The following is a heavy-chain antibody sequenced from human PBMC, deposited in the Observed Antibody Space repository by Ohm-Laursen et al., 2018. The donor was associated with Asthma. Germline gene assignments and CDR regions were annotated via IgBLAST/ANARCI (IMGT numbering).Heavy chain of an antibody. CDR2: IVVGSGNT. Sequence: SVKVSCKASGFTFTSSAVQWVRQARGQRLEWIGWIVVGSGNTNYAQKFRERVTVTRDMSTSTAYMELSSLRSEDTAVYYCAADQADPERLRYFDWLPPGYWGQGTLVTVSS. CDR1: GFTFTSSA. V-gene: IGHV1-58*01. CDR3: AADQADPERLRYFDWLPPGY. J-gene: IGHJ4*02. D-gene: IGHD3-9*01.